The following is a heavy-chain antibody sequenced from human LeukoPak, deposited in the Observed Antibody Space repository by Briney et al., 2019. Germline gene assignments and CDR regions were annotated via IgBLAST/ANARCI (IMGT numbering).Heavy chain of an antibody. CDR1: GYTFTSYD. J-gene: IGHJ3*02. D-gene: IGHD3-22*01. CDR3: ARDGTYYYDSRGDAFDI. V-gene: IGHV1-18*01. Sequence: GSSVKVSCKASGYTFTSYDISWVRQAPGQGLEWMGWISAYNGNTNYAQKLQGRVTMTTDTSTSTAYMELRSLRSDDTAVYYCARDGTYYYDSRGDAFDIWGQGTMVTVSS. CDR2: ISAYNGNT.